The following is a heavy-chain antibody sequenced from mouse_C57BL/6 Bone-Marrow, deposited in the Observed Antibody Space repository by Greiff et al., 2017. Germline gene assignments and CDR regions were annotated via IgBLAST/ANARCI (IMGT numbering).Heavy chain of an antibody. D-gene: IGHD2-2*01. J-gene: IGHJ4*01. CDR3: ARGDGYDDAMDY. Sequence: EVQRVESGPELVKPGASVKISCKASGYTFTDYYMNWVKQSHGKSLEWIGDINPNNGGTSYNQKFKGKATLTVDKSSSTAYMELRSLTSEDSAVYYCARGDGYDDAMDYWGQGTSVTVSS. CDR1: GYTFTDYY. V-gene: IGHV1-26*01. CDR2: INPNNGGT.